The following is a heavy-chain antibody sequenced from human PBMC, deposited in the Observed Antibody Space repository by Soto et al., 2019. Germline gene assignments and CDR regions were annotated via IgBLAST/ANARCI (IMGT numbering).Heavy chain of an antibody. CDR2: IIPFFGTP. V-gene: IGHV1-69*06. CDR3: ARGQGAYYSHLVY. CDR1: GATFSSYA. D-gene: IGHD3-22*01. Sequence: QVLLVQSGAEVKKPGSSVKVSCKLSGATFSSYAMSWVRQAPGQGLEWIGGIIPFFGTPNYAQKFQGRVTITADTSTATSYMELTSLRSDDTAVYYCARGQGAYYSHLVYWGQGTLVTVSS. J-gene: IGHJ4*02.